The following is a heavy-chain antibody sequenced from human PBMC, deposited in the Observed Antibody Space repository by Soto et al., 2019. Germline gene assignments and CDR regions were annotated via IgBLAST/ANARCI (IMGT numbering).Heavy chain of an antibody. J-gene: IGHJ6*02. V-gene: IGHV3-15*07. D-gene: IGHD2-21*02. CDR1: GLTLSNAW. CDR3: TADQVLTSDYAMDV. CDR2: IKTKTEGGTT. Sequence: TGGSLRLSCAASGLTLSNAWMNWVREAPGKGLEWVGRIKTKTEGGTTDYAAPVKGRFTISRDDSKNTLYLQMNSLKTEDTAVYYCTADQVLTSDYAMDVWGQGTTVTVSS.